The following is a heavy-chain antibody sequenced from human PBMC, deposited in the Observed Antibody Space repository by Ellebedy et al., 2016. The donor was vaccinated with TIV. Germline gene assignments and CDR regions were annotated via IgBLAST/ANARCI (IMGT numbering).Heavy chain of an antibody. CDR2: INKDGNEK. Sequence: PGGSLRLSCEASGFAFSGFSMNWVRQAPGKGLEWVANINKDGNEKTYVGSVEGRFTISRDNANNSLYLQMTSLRAEDTAVYYCAREALWYYDSSAYYSDRWGQGTLVTVSS. V-gene: IGHV3-7*03. J-gene: IGHJ5*02. CDR3: AREALWYYDSSAYYSDR. CDR1: GFAFSGFS. D-gene: IGHD3-22*01.